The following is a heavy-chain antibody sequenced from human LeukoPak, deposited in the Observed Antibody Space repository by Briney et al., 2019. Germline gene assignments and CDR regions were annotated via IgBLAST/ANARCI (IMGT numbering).Heavy chain of an antibody. CDR2: IDHSGST. CDR1: GGSSSGYY. J-gene: IGHJ4*02. Sequence: SETLSLTCAVYGGSSSGYYWSWIRQPPGKGLEWIGEIDHSGSTNYNPSLKSRVTISVDTSKNQFSLKLSSVTAADTAVYYCAGNIAARLDYWGQGTLVTVSS. V-gene: IGHV4-34*01. D-gene: IGHD6-6*01. CDR3: AGNIAARLDY.